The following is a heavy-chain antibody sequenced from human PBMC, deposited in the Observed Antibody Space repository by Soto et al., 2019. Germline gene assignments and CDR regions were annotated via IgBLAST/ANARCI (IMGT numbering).Heavy chain of an antibody. D-gene: IGHD4-17*01. CDR2: INHSGST. V-gene: IGHV4-34*01. J-gene: IGHJ6*02. Sequence: SETLSLTCAVYGGSFSGYYWSWIRQPPGKGLEWIGEINHSGSTNYNPSLKSRVTISVDTSKNQFSLKLTSVTAADSAVYYCARAHYGDYGSLFEPYYYYGMDVWGQGTTVTVSS. CDR1: GGSFSGYY. CDR3: ARAHYGDYGSLFEPYYYYGMDV.